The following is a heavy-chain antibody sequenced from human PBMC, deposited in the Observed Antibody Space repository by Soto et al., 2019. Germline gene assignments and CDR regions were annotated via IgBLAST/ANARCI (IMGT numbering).Heavy chain of an antibody. J-gene: IGHJ6*02. CDR1: GFTFSSYA. V-gene: IGHV3-30-3*01. CDR2: ISYDGSNK. D-gene: IGHD6-13*01. CDR3: ARDAPIAAAGTNYCYYGMGV. Sequence: QVQLVESGGGVVQPGRSLRLSCAASGFTFSSYAMHWVRQAPGKGLEWVAVISYDGSNKYYADSVKGRFTISRDNSKNNLYLQMNSLRAEDTAVYYCARDAPIAAAGTNYCYYGMGVWGQGTTVTVSS.